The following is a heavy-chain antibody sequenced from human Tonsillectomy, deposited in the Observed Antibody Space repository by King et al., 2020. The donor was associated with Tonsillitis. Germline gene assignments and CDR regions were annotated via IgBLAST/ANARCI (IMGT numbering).Heavy chain of an antibody. CDR3: AREPWD. V-gene: IGHV3-11*01. J-gene: IGHJ4*02. D-gene: IGHD7-27*01. CDR2: IGNPNIGGSCTTI. CDR1: GFTFSDYY. Sequence: VESGGGLVRPGGSLRLSCTASGFTFSDYYMSCIRQAPGKGVEWVSNIGNPNIGGSCTTITYTDSVKGRFTISRDNSKNSLYLQMNSLRAEDTAVYYCAREPWDWGQGTLVTVSS.